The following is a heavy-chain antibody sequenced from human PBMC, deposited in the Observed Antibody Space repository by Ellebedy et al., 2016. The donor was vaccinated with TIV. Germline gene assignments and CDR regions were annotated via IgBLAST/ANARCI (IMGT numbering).Heavy chain of an antibody. CDR3: ATSFYYDSSGTKHFDL. D-gene: IGHD3-22*01. Sequence: GESLKISCAASGFTFSSYSMNWVRQAPGKGLEWVSYISSSSSTIYYADSVKGRFTISRDNAKNSLYQQMDSLRAEDTAVYYCATSFYYDSSGTKHFDLWGRGTLVSVSS. CDR2: ISSSSSTI. V-gene: IGHV3-48*04. J-gene: IGHJ2*01. CDR1: GFTFSSYS.